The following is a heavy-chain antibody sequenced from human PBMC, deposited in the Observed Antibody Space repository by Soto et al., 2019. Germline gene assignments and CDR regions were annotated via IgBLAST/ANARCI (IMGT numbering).Heavy chain of an antibody. Sequence: SVKVSCKASGGTFSSYTISWVRQAPGQGLEWMGRIIPILGIANYAQKFQGRVTITADKSTSTAYMELSSLRSEDTAVYYCARAAGGTGNYYYYMDVWGKGTTVTVSS. CDR3: ARAAGGTGNYYYYMDV. CDR2: IIPILGIA. J-gene: IGHJ6*03. V-gene: IGHV1-69*02. D-gene: IGHD1-1*01. CDR1: GGTFSSYT.